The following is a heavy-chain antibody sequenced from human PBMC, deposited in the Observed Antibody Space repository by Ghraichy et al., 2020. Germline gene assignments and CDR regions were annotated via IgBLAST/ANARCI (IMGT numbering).Heavy chain of an antibody. V-gene: IGHV1-2*02. Sequence: ASVKVSCKASGYTFTGYYMHWVRQAPGQGLEWMGWINPNSGGTNYAQKFQGRVTMTRDTSISTAYMELSRLRSDDTAVYYCARGATVRAPGGLFGYWGQGTLVTVSS. D-gene: IGHD5-12*01. CDR3: ARGATVRAPGGLFGY. J-gene: IGHJ4*02. CDR2: INPNSGGT. CDR1: GYTFTGYY.